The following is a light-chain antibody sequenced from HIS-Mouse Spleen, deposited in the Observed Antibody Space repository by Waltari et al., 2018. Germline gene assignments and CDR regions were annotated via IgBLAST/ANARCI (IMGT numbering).Light chain of an antibody. V-gene: IGLV2-23*01. CDR2: EGS. Sequence: QSALTQPASVSGSPGQSITISCTGTSSDVGSYNLVSWYQQHPGKAPKLIIYEGSKRPSGFLNRFSGSKSGNTASLTISGLQAEDEADYYCCSYAGSSTWVFGGGTKLTVL. J-gene: IGLJ3*02. CDR3: CSYAGSSTWV. CDR1: SSDVGSYNL.